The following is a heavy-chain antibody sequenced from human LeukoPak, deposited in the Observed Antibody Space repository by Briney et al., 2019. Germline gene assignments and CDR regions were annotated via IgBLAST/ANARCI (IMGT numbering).Heavy chain of an antibody. CDR1: GGSFSGYY. Sequence: SETLSLTCAVYGGSFSGYYWSWIRQPPGKGLEWIGEINHSGSTNYNPSLKIRVTISVDTSKNQFSLKLSSVTAADTAVYYCARGLGRPFDYWGQGTLVTVSS. D-gene: IGHD1-26*01. CDR2: INHSGST. V-gene: IGHV4-34*01. CDR3: ARGLGRPFDY. J-gene: IGHJ4*02.